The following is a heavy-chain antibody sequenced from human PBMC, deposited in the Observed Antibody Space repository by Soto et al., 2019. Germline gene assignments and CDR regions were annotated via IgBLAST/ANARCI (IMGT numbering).Heavy chain of an antibody. J-gene: IGHJ4*02. CDR2: ITPFSGDV. V-gene: IGHV1-45*02. CDR3: ASGGAGSGPFTWELPDH. D-gene: IGHD1-26*01. Sequence: SSVKVSCKALGNTFTYRYLHWVRQAPGQALEWMGWITPFSGDVHYAQKFQERVTITRDRSINTAYMQMSSLRSEDTAMYFCASGGAGSGPFTWELPDHWGQGTLVTVSS. CDR1: GNTFTYRY.